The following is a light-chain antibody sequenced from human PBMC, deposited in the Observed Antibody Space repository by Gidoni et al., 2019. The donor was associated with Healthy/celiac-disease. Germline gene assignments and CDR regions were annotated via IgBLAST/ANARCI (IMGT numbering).Light chain of an antibody. CDR2: DAS. J-gene: IGKJ1*01. V-gene: IGKV3-11*01. CDR1: QSVSNC. CDR3: QQRSNWPRT. Sequence: EIVLTQSPATLSLSPGERATLSCRASQSVSNCLAWFQQKPGQAPRLLIYDASNRATGIPARFSGSGSGTDFTLTISSLEPEDFAVYYCQQRSNWPRTFGQGTKVEIK.